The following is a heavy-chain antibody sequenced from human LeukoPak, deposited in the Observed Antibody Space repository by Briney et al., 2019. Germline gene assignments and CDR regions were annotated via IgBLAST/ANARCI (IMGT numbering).Heavy chain of an antibody. CDR2: INTHTGST. CDR1: GYIFTTYD. CDR3: ARGPGGCSGGSCYHDY. Sequence: WASVKLSCKASGYIFTTYDISWVRQAPGQGLEWMGWINTHTGSTNYAQNLQSRVTMTTDTSTSTAYMELRSLGSDDTAVYYCARGPGGCSGGSCYHDYWGQGNVVIVSS. J-gene: IGHJ4*02. V-gene: IGHV1-18*01. D-gene: IGHD2-15*01.